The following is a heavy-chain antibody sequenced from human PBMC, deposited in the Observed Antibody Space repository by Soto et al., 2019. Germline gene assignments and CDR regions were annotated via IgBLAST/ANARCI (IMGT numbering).Heavy chain of an antibody. CDR2: ISANSGRA. J-gene: IGHJ4*02. D-gene: IGHD3-3*01. V-gene: IGHV1-18*01. CDR3: VRQYFDFWTDFPDFDY. Sequence: QVQLVQSGTEVKTPGASVKVSCKTSGYTFSKYDISWVRQAPGQGLEGMGLISANSGRANNAQKLQGRVTMTTDTSTSTAYMELGSLRSDDTAVSYCVRQYFDFWTDFPDFDYWGQGTLVTVSS. CDR1: GYTFSKYD.